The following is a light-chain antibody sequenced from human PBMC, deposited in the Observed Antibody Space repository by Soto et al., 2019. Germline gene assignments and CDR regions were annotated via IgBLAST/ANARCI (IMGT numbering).Light chain of an antibody. CDR1: QTVNSDY. CDR2: ATS. J-gene: IGKJ1*01. Sequence: EIVMTQSPATLSLSPGETSTLSCRASQTVNSDYLAWFQQRPGQAPRLLIFATSRRATDIPDRFSGSGSGTDFTPAIRRLEPEDFAVYYCHQFGYSPRTFGQGTKVDIK. V-gene: IGKV3-20*01. CDR3: HQFGYSPRT.